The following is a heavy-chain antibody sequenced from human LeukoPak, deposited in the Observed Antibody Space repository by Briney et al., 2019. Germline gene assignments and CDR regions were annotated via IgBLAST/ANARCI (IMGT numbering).Heavy chain of an antibody. CDR1: GYTFTIYG. V-gene: IGHV1-18*01. D-gene: IGHD3-22*01. CDR2: ISAYNGNT. J-gene: IGHJ5*02. Sequence: ASVKVSCKASGYTFTIYGISWVRQAPGQGLEWMGWISAYNGNTNYAQKLQGRVTMTTDTSTSTAYMELRSLRSDDTAVYYCARDVDYYDSVRPGALNWFDPWGQGTLVTVSS. CDR3: ARDVDYYDSVRPGALNWFDP.